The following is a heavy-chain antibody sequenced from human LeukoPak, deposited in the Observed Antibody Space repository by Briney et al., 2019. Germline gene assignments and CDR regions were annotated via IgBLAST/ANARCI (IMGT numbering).Heavy chain of an antibody. CDR3: AILRITMVRGVILGWFDP. D-gene: IGHD3-10*01. CDR2: IIPIFGTA. J-gene: IGHJ5*02. Sequence: GASVKVSCKASGGTFSSYAISWVRQAPGQGLEWMGGIIPIFGTANYAQKFQGRVTISTDESTSTAYMELSSLRSEDTAVYYCAILRITMVRGVILGWFDPWGQGTLATVSS. CDR1: GGTFSSYA. V-gene: IGHV1-69*05.